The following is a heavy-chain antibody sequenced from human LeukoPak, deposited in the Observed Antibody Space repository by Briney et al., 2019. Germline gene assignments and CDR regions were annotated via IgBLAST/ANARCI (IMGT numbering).Heavy chain of an antibody. V-gene: IGHV4-59*01. CDR2: IYYSEST. Sequence: SETLSLTCTVSGGSISSYYWSWIRQPPGKGLEWIGYIYYSESTNYNPSLKSRVTISVDTSKNQFSPKLSSVTAADTAVYYCAGYYDSSGFDYWGQGTLVTVSS. J-gene: IGHJ4*02. CDR1: GGSISSYY. CDR3: AGYYDSSGFDY. D-gene: IGHD3-22*01.